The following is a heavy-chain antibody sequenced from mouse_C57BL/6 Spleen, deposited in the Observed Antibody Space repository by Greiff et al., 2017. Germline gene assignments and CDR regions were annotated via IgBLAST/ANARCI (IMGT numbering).Heavy chain of an antibody. V-gene: IGHV1-75*01. CDR1: GYTFTDYY. D-gene: IGHD1-1*01. J-gene: IGHJ3*01. Sequence: VQLQQSGPELVKPGASVKISCKASGYTFTDYYINWVKQRPGQGLEWIGWICPGSGSTYYNEKFKGKATLTVDKSSSTAYMLLSSLTSEDSAVYFCVRRSDFYYGGIGFAYWGQGTLVTVSA. CDR3: VRRSDFYYGGIGFAY. CDR2: ICPGSGST.